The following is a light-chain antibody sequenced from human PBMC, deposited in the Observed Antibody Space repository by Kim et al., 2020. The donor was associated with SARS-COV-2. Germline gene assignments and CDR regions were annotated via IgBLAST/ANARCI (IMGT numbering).Light chain of an antibody. CDR2: VIS. J-gene: IGKJ1*01. CDR1: QCVVRIR. V-gene: IGKV3-20*01. Sequence: YPGTRATLACRASQCVVRIRFACYYQNPGQRPTRLCYVISNIATGTADRFSAIGSGPDFTLTISSLEPEDFALYFYQQYVSSPCTFGQGTQVDI. CDR3: QQYVSSPCT.